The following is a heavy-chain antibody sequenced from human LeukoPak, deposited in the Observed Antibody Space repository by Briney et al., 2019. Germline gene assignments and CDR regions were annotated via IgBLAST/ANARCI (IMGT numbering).Heavy chain of an antibody. CDR2: IIPIFGTA. CDR1: GGTFSSYA. J-gene: IGHJ4*02. CDR3: AREVWSGYYDYFDY. D-gene: IGHD3-3*01. Sequence: SVKVSCKASGGTFSSYAISWMRQAPGQGLEWMGRIIPIFGTANYAQKFQGRVTITTDESTSTAYMELSSLRSEDTAVYYCAREVWSGYYDYFDYWGQGTLVTVSS. V-gene: IGHV1-69*05.